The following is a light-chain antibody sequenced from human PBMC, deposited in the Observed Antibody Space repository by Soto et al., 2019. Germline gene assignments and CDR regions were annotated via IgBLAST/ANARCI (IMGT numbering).Light chain of an antibody. V-gene: IGKV3-20*01. J-gene: IGKJ3*01. Sequence: EIVLTQSPGTLSLSPGEGATLSCRASQSVSSSYLAWYQQKPGQAPRLLIYSASSRATGIPDRFSGSGSGTDFTLTISRLEPEDFAVYYCQQYANSPLTFGPGTKVDIK. CDR3: QQYANSPLT. CDR2: SAS. CDR1: QSVSSSY.